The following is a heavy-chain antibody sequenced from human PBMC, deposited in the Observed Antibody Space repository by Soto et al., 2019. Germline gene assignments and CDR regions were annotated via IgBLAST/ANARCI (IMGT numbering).Heavy chain of an antibody. Sequence: SETLSLTCTVSGGPVSSGSYYWSWIRQPPGKGLEWIGYIYYSGSTNYNPSLKSRVTISVDTSKNQFSLKLSSVTAADTAVYYCAREGGNYYFDYWGQGTLVTVSS. J-gene: IGHJ4*02. V-gene: IGHV4-61*01. CDR1: GGPVSSGSYY. CDR2: IYYSGST. D-gene: IGHD1-7*01. CDR3: AREGGNYYFDY.